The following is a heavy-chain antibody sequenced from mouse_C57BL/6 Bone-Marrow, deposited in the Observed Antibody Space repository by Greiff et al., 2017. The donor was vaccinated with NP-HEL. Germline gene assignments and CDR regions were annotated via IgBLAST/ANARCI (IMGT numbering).Heavy chain of an antibody. D-gene: IGHD4-1*01. CDR2: IHPNSGST. CDR1: GYTFTSYW. V-gene: IGHV1-64*01. Sequence: QVQLQQPGAELVKPGASVKLSCKASGYTFTSYWMHWVKQRPGQGLEWIGMIHPNSGSTNYNEKFKSKATLTVDKSSSTAYMQLSSLTSEDSAVYYGERWEPYYFDYWGQGTTLTVSS. J-gene: IGHJ2*01. CDR3: ERWEPYYFDY.